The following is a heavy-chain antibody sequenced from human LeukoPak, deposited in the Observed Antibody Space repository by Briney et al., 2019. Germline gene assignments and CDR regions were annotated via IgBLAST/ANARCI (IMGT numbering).Heavy chain of an antibody. CDR2: IRSKLYGGTT. Sequence: PGGSLRLSCTASGFTFGDYAMSWFRQAPGKGLEWVGFIRSKLYGGTTEYAASVKGRFTISRDDSNSIAYLQMNSLKTEDTAVYYCSRGNYGDKSLLYYYHGMDVWGQGTTVTVSS. CDR3: SRGNYGDKSLLYYYHGMDV. J-gene: IGHJ6*02. D-gene: IGHD4-17*01. CDR1: GFTFGDYA. V-gene: IGHV3-49*03.